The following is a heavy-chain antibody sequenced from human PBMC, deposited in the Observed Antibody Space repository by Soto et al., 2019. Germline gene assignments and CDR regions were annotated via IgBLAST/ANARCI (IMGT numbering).Heavy chain of an antibody. Sequence: ASVKVSCKTSGYIFTDHLIHWVRQSPGQGLQWVGWVHPDSGGTNVAQAFQDRVTMTADTSITTAYMDLARLRPDDTAIFYCARGAQGFFPVSGIYFYFDHWGQGTPGTSPQ. J-gene: IGHJ4*02. CDR3: ARGAQGFFPVSGIYFYFDH. V-gene: IGHV1-2*02. D-gene: IGHD3-22*01. CDR2: VHPDSGGT. CDR1: GYIFTDHL.